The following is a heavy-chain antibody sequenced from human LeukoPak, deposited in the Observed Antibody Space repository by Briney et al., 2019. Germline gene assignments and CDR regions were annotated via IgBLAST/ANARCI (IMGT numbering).Heavy chain of an antibody. J-gene: IGHJ4*02. CDR2: INPNSGGT. CDR3: ARDAVDIVVVPAADLVDY. Sequence: AAVKGCFRAAGYTFTGYYMHWVRQAPGQGLECMGWINPNSGGTNYAQKFQGRVTMTRDTSISTAYMELSRLRSDDTAVYYCARDAVDIVVVPAADLVDYWGQGTLVTVSS. CDR1: GYTFTGYY. D-gene: IGHD2-2*01. V-gene: IGHV1-2*02.